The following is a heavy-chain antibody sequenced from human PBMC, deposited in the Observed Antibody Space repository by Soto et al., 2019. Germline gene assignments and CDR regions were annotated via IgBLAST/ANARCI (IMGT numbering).Heavy chain of an antibody. CDR2: IIPILGIA. V-gene: IGHV1-69*04. CDR3: ARDYVYCSSTSCYFDY. CDR1: GGTFSSYT. Sequence: SVKVSCKASGGTFSSYTISWVRQAPGQGLEWMGRIIPILGIANYAQKFQGRVTITVDKSTSTAYMELSSLRSEDTAVYYCARDYVYCSSTSCYFDYWGQGTLVTVSS. D-gene: IGHD2-2*01. J-gene: IGHJ4*02.